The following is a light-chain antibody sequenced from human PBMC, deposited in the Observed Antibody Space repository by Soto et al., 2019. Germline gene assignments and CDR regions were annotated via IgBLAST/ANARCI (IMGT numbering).Light chain of an antibody. CDR2: DDA. J-gene: IGLJ2*01. CDR3: QVWDANTDHVV. CDR1: NIGSKT. V-gene: IGLV3-21*02. Sequence: SSELTQPPSVSVAPGQTARLTCGGSNIGSKTVHWYQQKPGQAPVLVVYDDADRPSGIPERFSGSNSGNTAALTISRVEAGHEADYYCQVWDANTDHVVFGGGTKVTVL.